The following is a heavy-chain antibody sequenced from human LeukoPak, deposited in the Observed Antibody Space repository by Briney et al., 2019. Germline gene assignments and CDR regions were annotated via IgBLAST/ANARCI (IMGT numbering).Heavy chain of an antibody. Sequence: ASVKVSCKASGYTFTGYYMHWVRQAPGQGLEWVGWINPNSGGTNYAQKFQGRVTMTRDTSISTAYMELSRLRSDDTAVYYCARVYSSGWYYFDYWGQGTLVTVSS. CDR1: GYTFTGYY. J-gene: IGHJ4*02. D-gene: IGHD6-19*01. CDR3: ARVYSSGWYYFDY. CDR2: INPNSGGT. V-gene: IGHV1-2*02.